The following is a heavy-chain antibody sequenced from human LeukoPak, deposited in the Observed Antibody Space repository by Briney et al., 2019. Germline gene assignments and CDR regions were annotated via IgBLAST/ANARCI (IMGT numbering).Heavy chain of an antibody. CDR2: INWNGGST. J-gene: IGHJ5*02. Sequence: PGGTLRLSCAASGFTFSSYGMRWVRQAPGKGLEWVSGINWNGGSTGYADSVKGRFTISRDNAKNSLYLQMNSLRAEDTALYYCAREYDILTGYSFDPWGQGTLVTVSS. CDR3: AREYDILTGYSFDP. D-gene: IGHD3-9*01. V-gene: IGHV3-20*04. CDR1: GFTFSSYG.